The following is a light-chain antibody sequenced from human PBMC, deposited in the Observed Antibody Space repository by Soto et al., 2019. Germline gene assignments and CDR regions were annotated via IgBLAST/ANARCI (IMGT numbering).Light chain of an antibody. Sequence: EIVMTQSPATLSVSPGEGATLSCRASQSVSSKLAWYQQKPGQAPRLLIYAASRRATGIPDRFSGSGSGTEFTLTISNLQPDDFATYYCHQYNSYWTFGQGTKVDI. CDR2: AAS. CDR3: HQYNSYWT. J-gene: IGKJ1*01. V-gene: IGKV3D-15*01. CDR1: QSVSSK.